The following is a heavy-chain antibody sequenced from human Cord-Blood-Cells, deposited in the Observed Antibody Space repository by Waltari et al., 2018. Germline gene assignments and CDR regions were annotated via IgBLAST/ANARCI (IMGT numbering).Heavy chain of an antibody. CDR1: GGSISSSNW. D-gene: IGHD5-12*01. J-gene: IGHJ6*02. Sequence: QVQLQESGPGLVKPSGTLSLTCAVSGGSISSSNWWSWVRQPPGKGLEWIGEIYHSGGNHYNPSLKGRVTISVDKSKNQFSLKLSSVTAADTAVYYCARDRRIVATSYYYYYGMDVWGQGTTVTVSS. CDR3: ARDRRIVATSYYYYYGMDV. CDR2: IYHSGGN. V-gene: IGHV4-4*02.